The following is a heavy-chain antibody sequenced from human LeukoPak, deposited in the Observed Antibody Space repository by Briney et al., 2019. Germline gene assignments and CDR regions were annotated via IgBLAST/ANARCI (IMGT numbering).Heavy chain of an antibody. CDR3: AIGRNDYGGPFYFDS. CDR2: ISSNGGST. Sequence: GGSLRVSCAVSGFTFSSYAMHWVRQAPGKGLEYVSAISSNGGSTYYANSVKGRFTISRDNSKNTLYLQMGSLRAEDMAVYYCAIGRNDYGGPFYFDSRGQGTLVTVSS. V-gene: IGHV3-64*01. D-gene: IGHD4-23*01. CDR1: GFTFSSYA. J-gene: IGHJ4*02.